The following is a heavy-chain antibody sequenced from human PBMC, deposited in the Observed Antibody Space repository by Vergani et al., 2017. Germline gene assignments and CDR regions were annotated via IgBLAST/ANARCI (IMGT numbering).Heavy chain of an antibody. V-gene: IGHV4-38-2*02. D-gene: IGHD3-22*01. CDR2: IYHSGST. Sequence: QVQLQESGPGLVKPSETLSLTCTVSGYSISSGYYWGWIRQPPGKGLEWIGSIYHSGSTYYNPSLKSRVTISVDTSKNQFSLKLISVTAADTAVYYCARVEYYDSSGYYPLGPLMDVWGQGTTVTVSS. CDR3: ARVEYYDSSGYYPLGPLMDV. J-gene: IGHJ6*02. CDR1: GYSISSGYY.